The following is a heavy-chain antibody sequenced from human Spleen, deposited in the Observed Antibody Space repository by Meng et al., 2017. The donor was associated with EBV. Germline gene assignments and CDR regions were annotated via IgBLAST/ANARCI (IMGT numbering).Heavy chain of an antibody. J-gene: IGHJ4*01. V-gene: IGHV4-34*12. CDR1: GWSLTGYY. CDR3: ARSSYLTSRPFDY. CDR2: IVPGGTP. Sequence: KPQDGGQGVFKTSDTASLTGARNGWSLTGYYWMWIRQSPGKGLDCIADIVPGGTPNFNQSLESRVTISIDASKNQFSLKLTSVTAADSAIYYCARSSYLTSRPFDYWGRGTLVTVFS. D-gene: IGHD3-3*01.